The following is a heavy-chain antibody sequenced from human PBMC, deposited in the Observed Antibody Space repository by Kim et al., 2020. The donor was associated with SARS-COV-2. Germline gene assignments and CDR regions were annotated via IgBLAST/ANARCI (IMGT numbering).Heavy chain of an antibody. J-gene: IGHJ5*02. V-gene: IGHV6-1*01. Sequence: SQTLSLTCAISGDSVSSNSAGWNWIRQSPSRGLEWLGRTSYRSRWYYEYAVSVKSRITINPDTTKNQFSLRLDSVTPEDTAVYYCARDGAAGAHWFDPWGQGTLVTVSS. CDR1: GDSVSSNSAG. D-gene: IGHD6-13*01. CDR3: ARDGAAGAHWFDP. CDR2: TSYRSRWYY.